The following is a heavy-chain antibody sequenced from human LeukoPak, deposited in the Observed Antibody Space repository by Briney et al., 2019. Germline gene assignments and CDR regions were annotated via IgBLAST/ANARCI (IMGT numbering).Heavy chain of an antibody. Sequence: HPGGSLRLSCAASGFAFSSYAMHWVRQAPGKGLEWVAVISYDGSNKYYADSVKGRFTISRDNSKNTLYLQMNSLRAEDTAVYYCARAALRFLEWLPHGPPYYYMDVWGKGTTVTVSS. CDR2: ISYDGSNK. J-gene: IGHJ6*03. CDR1: GFAFSSYA. V-gene: IGHV3-30-3*01. D-gene: IGHD3-3*01. CDR3: ARAALRFLEWLPHGPPYYYMDV.